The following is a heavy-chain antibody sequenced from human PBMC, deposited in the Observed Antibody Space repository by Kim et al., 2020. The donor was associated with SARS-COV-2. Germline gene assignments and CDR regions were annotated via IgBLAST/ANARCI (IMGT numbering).Heavy chain of an antibody. Sequence: KGRFTISRENAKNSLYLQMNSLRAEDTAVYYCARDLRGRDGQRRKYGMDVWGQGTTVTVSS. D-gene: IGHD2-15*01. CDR3: ARDLRGRDGQRRKYGMDV. V-gene: IGHV3-11*06. J-gene: IGHJ6*02.